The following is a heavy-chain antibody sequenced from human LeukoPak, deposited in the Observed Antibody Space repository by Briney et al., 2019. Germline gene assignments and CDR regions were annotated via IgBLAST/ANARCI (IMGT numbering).Heavy chain of an antibody. CDR1: GYTFTSYG. V-gene: IGHV1-46*01. J-gene: IGHJ4*02. Sequence: GASVKVSCKASGYTFTSYGISWVRQAPGQGLEWMGIINPSGGSTSYAQKFQGRVTMTRDMSTSTVYMELSSLRSEDTAVYYCARGYGNYYYDSSGYQPALYYFDYWGQGTLVTVSS. D-gene: IGHD3-22*01. CDR3: ARGYGNYYYDSSGYQPALYYFDY. CDR2: INPSGGST.